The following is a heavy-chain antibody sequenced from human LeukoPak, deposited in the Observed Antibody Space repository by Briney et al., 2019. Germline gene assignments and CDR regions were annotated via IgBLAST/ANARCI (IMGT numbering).Heavy chain of an antibody. V-gene: IGHV4-38-2*02. J-gene: IGHJ5*02. Sequence: PSETLSLTCIVSGYSIGSDFYWGWIRQPPGRGLEWIASIYRSGNTYSNSSLKRRVRMSIDTSKNHFSLSLTSVTAADTAVYYCARHSVASPSDAWGPGTLVTVSS. CDR3: ARHSVASPSDA. D-gene: IGHD2-21*01. CDR2: IYRSGNT. CDR1: GYSIGSDFY.